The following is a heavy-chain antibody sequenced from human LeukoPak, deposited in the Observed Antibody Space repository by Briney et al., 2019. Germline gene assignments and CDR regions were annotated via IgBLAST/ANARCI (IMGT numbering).Heavy chain of an antibody. J-gene: IGHJ4*02. D-gene: IGHD5-12*01. CDR2: ISVSGTST. Sequence: GGSLRLSCAASGFTFSAFPMTWVRQAPGKELEWVSAISVSGTSTYYADSVKGRFTISRDSSKNTLYLQMNSLRAEDMAVYYCAKGAYDYIEMGYFDYWGQGTLVTVSS. V-gene: IGHV3-23*01. CDR3: AKGAYDYIEMGYFDY. CDR1: GFTFSAFP.